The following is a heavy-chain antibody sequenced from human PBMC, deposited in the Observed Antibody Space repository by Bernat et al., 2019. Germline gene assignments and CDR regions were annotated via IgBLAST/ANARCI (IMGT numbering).Heavy chain of an antibody. V-gene: IGHV3-30*18. D-gene: IGHD2-2*02. CDR3: AKGRGYRYFDL. CDR1: GFTFSSYG. CDR2: ISYDGSNK. Sequence: QVQLVESGGGVVQPGRSLRLSCAASGFTFSSYGMHWVRQAPGKGLEWVAVISYDGSNKYYADSVKGRFTISRDNSKNTLYLQMNSLRAEDTAVYYCAKGRGYRYFDLWGRGTLVTVSS. J-gene: IGHJ2*01.